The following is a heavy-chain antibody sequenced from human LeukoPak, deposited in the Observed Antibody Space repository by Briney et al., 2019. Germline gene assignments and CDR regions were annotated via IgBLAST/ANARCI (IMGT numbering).Heavy chain of an antibody. CDR3: AREVSLISSIGDWFDP. D-gene: IGHD6-6*01. Sequence: SETLSLTCTVSGGSISSFSWNWIRQPAEKGLEWIGRMYTSGCTNYNPSLKSRVTMSVDTSKNQFSLKVNSVTAADTAVYYCAREVSLISSIGDWFDPWGQGILVTVSS. CDR2: MYTSGCT. CDR1: GGSISSFS. J-gene: IGHJ5*02. V-gene: IGHV4-4*07.